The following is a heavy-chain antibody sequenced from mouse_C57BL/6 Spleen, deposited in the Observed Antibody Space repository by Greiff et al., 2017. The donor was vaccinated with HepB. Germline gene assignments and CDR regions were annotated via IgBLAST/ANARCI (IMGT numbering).Heavy chain of an antibody. CDR2: ISSGSSTI. D-gene: IGHD1-1*01. CDR1: GFTFSDYG. V-gene: IGHV5-17*01. J-gene: IGHJ1*03. CDR3: ARAYYYGSNYWYFDV. Sequence: EVQRVESGGGLVKPGGSLKLSCAASGFTFSDYGMHWVRQAPEKGLEWVAYISSGSSTIYYADTVKGRFTISRDNAKNTLFLQMTSLRSEDTAMYYCARAYYYGSNYWYFDVWGTGTTVTVSS.